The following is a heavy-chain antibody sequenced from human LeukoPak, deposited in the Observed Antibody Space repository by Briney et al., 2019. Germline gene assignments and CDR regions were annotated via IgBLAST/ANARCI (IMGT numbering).Heavy chain of an antibody. Sequence: ETLSLTCTVTGGSFSTYYWSWIRQPPGKGLEWIGHFYYSGSTNYNPSLRSRVTISVDTSRNQFSLRLTSVTAADTAVYYCARGQGGNYYLNYFDYWGQGALVTVSS. J-gene: IGHJ4*02. D-gene: IGHD1-26*01. CDR2: FYYSGST. CDR1: GGSFSTYY. CDR3: ARGQGGNYYLNYFDY. V-gene: IGHV4-59*12.